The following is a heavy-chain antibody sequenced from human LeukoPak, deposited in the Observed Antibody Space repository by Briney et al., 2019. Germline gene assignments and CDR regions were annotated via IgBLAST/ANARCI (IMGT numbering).Heavy chain of an antibody. CDR1: GFLFSTYS. Sequence: GGSLRLSCAASGFLFSTYSTNWVRQAPGKGLEWVSAISGSGGSTYYADSVKGRFTISRDNSKNTLYLQMNSLRAEDTAVYYCAKDLYYYDSSGYWTDWGQGTLVTVSS. V-gene: IGHV3-23*01. J-gene: IGHJ4*02. D-gene: IGHD3-22*01. CDR2: ISGSGGST. CDR3: AKDLYYYDSSGYWTD.